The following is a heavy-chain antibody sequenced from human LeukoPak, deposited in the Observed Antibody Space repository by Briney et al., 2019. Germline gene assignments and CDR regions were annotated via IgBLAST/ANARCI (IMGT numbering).Heavy chain of an antibody. D-gene: IGHD4-17*01. V-gene: IGHV3-30-3*01. CDR1: GFTFRSYA. CDR3: AREQYGDIYFDS. CDR2: ISYDGSNK. J-gene: IGHJ4*02. Sequence: PGGSLRLSCAASGFTFRSYAMHWVRQAPAKGLEWMAVISYDGSNKYYADSVKGRFTISRDNSKNTLYLQMNSLGAEDTAVYYCAREQYGDIYFDSWGQGTLVTVSS.